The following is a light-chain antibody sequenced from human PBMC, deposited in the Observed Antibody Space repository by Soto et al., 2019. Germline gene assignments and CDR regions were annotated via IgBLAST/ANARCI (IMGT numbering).Light chain of an antibody. V-gene: IGLV2-11*01. Sequence: QSALTQPRSVSGSPGQSVTISCTGTSSDIGAYDYVSWYQQHPGKAPKLMIYDVSKRPSGVPDRFSGSKSGDTASLTISGLQAEDEADYYCCSYAGRYRAVFGGGTKVTVL. CDR2: DVS. CDR1: SSDIGAYDY. CDR3: CSYAGRYRAV. J-gene: IGLJ2*01.